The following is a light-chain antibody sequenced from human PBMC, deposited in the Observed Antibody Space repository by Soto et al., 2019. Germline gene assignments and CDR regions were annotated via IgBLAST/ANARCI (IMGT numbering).Light chain of an antibody. Sequence: AMPKAPSATGPHCKRVTSSLSGSRSNIGSNYVYWYQQLPGSAPKLLIYRNDQRPSGVPDRFSGSKSGTSASLAISGLRSEDEADYYCAAWDESLSAVVFGGGT. CDR2: RND. CDR1: RSNIGSNY. V-gene: IGLV1-47*01. CDR3: AAWDESLSAVV. J-gene: IGLJ2*01.